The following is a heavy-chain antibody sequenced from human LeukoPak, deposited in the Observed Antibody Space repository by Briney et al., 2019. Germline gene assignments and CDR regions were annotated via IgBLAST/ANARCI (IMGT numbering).Heavy chain of an antibody. CDR2: IIPIFGTA. D-gene: IGHD5-18*01. CDR1: GYTFTSYG. CDR3: ARHTATRRYYFDY. J-gene: IGHJ4*02. Sequence: ASVKVSCKASGYTFTSYGISWVRQAPGQGLEWMGGIIPIFGTANYAQKFQGRVTITADKSTSTAYMELSSLRSEDTAVYYCARHTATRRYYFDYWGQGTLVTVSS. V-gene: IGHV1-69*06.